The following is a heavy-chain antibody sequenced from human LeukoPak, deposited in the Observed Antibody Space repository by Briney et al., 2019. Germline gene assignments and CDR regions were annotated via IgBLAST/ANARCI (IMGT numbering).Heavy chain of an antibody. V-gene: IGHV4-39*01. CDR1: GGSISSSSYY. CDR2: IYYSGRT. J-gene: IGHJ4*02. Sequence: PSETLSLTCTVSGGSISSSSYYWGWIRQPPGKGLEWIVSIYYSGRTYYNPSLKSRVTISVDTSKNQFSLKLSSVTASDTAVYYCALASAGYFDYWGQGKVVTVSS. CDR3: ALASAGYFDY.